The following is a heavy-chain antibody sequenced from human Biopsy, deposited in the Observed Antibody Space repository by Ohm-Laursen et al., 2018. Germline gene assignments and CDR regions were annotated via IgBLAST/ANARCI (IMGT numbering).Heavy chain of an antibody. Sequence: TLSLTCPVSGDSVTKYYWSWIRQPPGKGLEWIGRIYYSVMTNYNPSLQSRVSISVDTSRNQVSLALSSVTAADTAVYYCARDSGILNYGNFKYYHYYGMDVWGQGTKVTVSS. D-gene: IGHD4-11*01. CDR1: GDSVTKYY. CDR2: IYYSVMT. V-gene: IGHV4-59*02. CDR3: ARDSGILNYGNFKYYHYYGMDV. J-gene: IGHJ6*02.